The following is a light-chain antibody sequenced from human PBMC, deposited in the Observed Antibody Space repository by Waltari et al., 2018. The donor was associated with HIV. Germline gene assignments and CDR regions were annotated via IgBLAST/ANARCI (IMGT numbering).Light chain of an antibody. CDR3: SSYTSSSTYV. CDR1: SSDVGGYNY. CDR2: EVS. V-gene: IGLV2-14*01. Sequence: QSALTQPASVSGSPGPSITISCTGTSSDVGGYNYVSWYQQHPGKAPKLMCYEVSNRPSGVSMRVSGSKSGNTASLTISGLQAEDEADYYCSSYTSSSTYVFGTGTKVTVL. J-gene: IGLJ1*01.